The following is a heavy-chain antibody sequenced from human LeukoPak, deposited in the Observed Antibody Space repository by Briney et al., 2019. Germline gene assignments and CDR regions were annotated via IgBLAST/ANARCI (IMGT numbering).Heavy chain of an antibody. Sequence: WASVKVSCKASGGTFSSYAISWVRQAPGQGLEWMGGIIPIFGTANYAQKFQGRVTITADESTSTAYMELSSLRSEDTAVYYCARLGRSVVRGLLIKWDYFDYWGQGTLVTVSS. CDR3: ARLGRSVVRGLLIKWDYFDY. J-gene: IGHJ4*02. CDR2: IIPIFGTA. D-gene: IGHD3-10*01. CDR1: GGTFSSYA. V-gene: IGHV1-69*01.